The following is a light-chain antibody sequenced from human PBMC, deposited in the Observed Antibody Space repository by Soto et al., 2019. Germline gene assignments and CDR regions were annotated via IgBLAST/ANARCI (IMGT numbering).Light chain of an antibody. Sequence: QAVVTQEPSLTVSPGGTVTLTCASSSGAVTSGYYPNWFQQKPGQAPRILIYSTSNKHSWAPARFSGSLLGGKAALTLSGVRPEEEAEYYCLLFYGGAGVFGGGTKRPAL. V-gene: IGLV7-43*01. CDR3: LLFYGGAGV. CDR2: STS. CDR1: SGAVTSGYY. J-gene: IGLJ3*02.